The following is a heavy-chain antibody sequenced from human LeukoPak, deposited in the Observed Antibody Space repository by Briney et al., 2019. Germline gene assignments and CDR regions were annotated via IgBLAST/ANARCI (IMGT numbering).Heavy chain of an antibody. D-gene: IGHD1-26*01. J-gene: IGHJ4*02. CDR1: GGSISSYY. CDR2: IYTSGST. CDR3: ARGPYSGSYVDY. Sequence: SETLSLTCTVSGGSISSYYWSWIRQPAGKGLEWIGRIYTSGSTNYIPSLKSRVTMSVDTSKNQFSLKLSSVTAADTAVYYCARGPYSGSYVDYWGQGTLVTVSS. V-gene: IGHV4-4*07.